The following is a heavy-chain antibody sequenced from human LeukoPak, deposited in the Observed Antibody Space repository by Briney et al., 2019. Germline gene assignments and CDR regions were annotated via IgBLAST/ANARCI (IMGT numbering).Heavy chain of an antibody. Sequence: ASVKVSCKASGYTFTSYDINWVRQATGQGLEWMGWMNPNSGNTGYAQKFQGRVSMARNTSISTAYMELSRLRSEATAVYYCARVSPRPGEKRIAAAGTRLLLGYWGQGTLVTVSS. D-gene: IGHD6-13*01. CDR3: ARVSPRPGEKRIAAAGTRLLLGY. V-gene: IGHV1-8*01. CDR1: GYTFTSYD. CDR2: MNPNSGNT. J-gene: IGHJ4*02.